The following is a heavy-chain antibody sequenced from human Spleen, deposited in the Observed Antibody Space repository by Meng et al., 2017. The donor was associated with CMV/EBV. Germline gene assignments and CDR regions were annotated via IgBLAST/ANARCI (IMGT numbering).Heavy chain of an antibody. J-gene: IGHJ4*02. D-gene: IGHD1-26*01. Sequence: GGSLRLSCTMSGFPFTKAWMSWVRQAPGRGLAWVSAITASGGSTYYADSVKGRFTISRDNSKHTLYLQMSSLRAGDTALYYCAKAFSASWYREYYDDWGQGTLVTVSS. CDR1: GFPFTKAW. CDR2: ITASGGST. CDR3: AKAFSASWYREYYDD. V-gene: IGHV3-23*01.